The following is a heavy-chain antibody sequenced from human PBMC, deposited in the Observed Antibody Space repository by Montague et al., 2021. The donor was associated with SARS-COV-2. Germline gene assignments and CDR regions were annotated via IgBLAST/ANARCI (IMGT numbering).Heavy chain of an antibody. CDR1: GGSVNSGGYY. V-gene: IGHV4-61*08. CDR2: IYYSGTT. J-gene: IGHJ6*02. D-gene: IGHD4-17*01. Sequence: SETLSLTCTVSGGSVNSGGYYWSWIRQPPGKGLEWIGNIYYSGTTNYNPSLKSRVTISVDTSKNQFSLKLSSVTAADTAVCYCARDRTADDYDDYEPAGYSYYYGMDVWGQGTTVTVSS. CDR3: ARDRTADDYDDYEPAGYSYYYGMDV.